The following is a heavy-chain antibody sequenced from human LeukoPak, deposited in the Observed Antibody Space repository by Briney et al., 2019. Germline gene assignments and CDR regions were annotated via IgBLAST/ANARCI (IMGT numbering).Heavy chain of an antibody. J-gene: IGHJ4*02. V-gene: IGHV3-9*01. CDR2: ISWNSGSI. D-gene: IGHD3-16*01. CDR3: AKDMWGYRRKIHGGYFDY. CDR1: GFTFDDYA. Sequence: PGGSLRLSCAASGFTFDDYAMHWVRQAPGKGLEWVSGISWNSGSIGYADSVKGRFTISRDNAKNSLYLQMNSLRAEDTALYYCAKDMWGYRRKIHGGYFDYWGQGTLVTVSS.